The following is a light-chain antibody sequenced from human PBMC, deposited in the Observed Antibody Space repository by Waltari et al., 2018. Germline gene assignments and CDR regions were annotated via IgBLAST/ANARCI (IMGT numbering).Light chain of an antibody. Sequence: QSALTQPAPVSGSPGQSIAISCTGTRSDVGSYNYLSRYQKHPGKAPKVIIYDVSKRPSGISSRFSGSKSDNTASLTISGLQAEDEADYFCYSFAGYTTFYVFGSGTKVTVL. CDR1: RSDVGSYNY. CDR3: YSFAGYTTFYV. CDR2: DVS. V-gene: IGLV2-23*02. J-gene: IGLJ1*01.